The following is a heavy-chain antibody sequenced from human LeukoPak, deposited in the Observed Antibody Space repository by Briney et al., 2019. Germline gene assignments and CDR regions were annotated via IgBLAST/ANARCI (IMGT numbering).Heavy chain of an antibody. CDR3: ARGGLYSSSSYYYYMDV. CDR2: IISDGSSI. CDR1: GFTFSRYW. V-gene: IGHV3-74*01. D-gene: IGHD6-6*01. Sequence: GGSLRLSCAASGFTFSRYWMHWVRQAPGKGLVWVSRIISDGSSISYADSVKGRFTISRDNAKNSLYLQMNSLRAEDTAVYYCARGGLYSSSSYYYYMDVWGKGTTVTVSS. J-gene: IGHJ6*03.